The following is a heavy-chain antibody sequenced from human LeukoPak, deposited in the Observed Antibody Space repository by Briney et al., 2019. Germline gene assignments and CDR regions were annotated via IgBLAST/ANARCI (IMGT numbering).Heavy chain of an antibody. CDR1: GYTFTTYA. V-gene: IGHV1-3*03. J-gene: IGHJ4*02. CDR2: INAGNGIT. CDR3: ARGAFIAAHPFDY. D-gene: IGHD6-6*01. Sequence: GASVKVFCKASGYTFTTYAIHWVRQAPGQRLEWMGWINAGNGITKYSQEFQGRVTITRDTSASTAYMELSSLRSEDMAVYYCARGAFIAAHPFDYWGQGTLVTVSS.